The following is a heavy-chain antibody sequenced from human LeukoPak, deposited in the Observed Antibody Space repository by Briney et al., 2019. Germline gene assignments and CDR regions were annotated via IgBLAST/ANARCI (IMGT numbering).Heavy chain of an antibody. CDR1: GITFSSSS. Sequence: GGSLRLSCLASGITFSSSSMNWVRQAPGKGLEWVSYISSSGSTIYYADSVKGRFTISRDNAKNSLYLQMNSLRAEDTAVYYCASGGDCSSTSCPRGWGQGTLVTVSS. CDR2: ISSSGSTI. V-gene: IGHV3-48*03. CDR3: ASGGDCSSTSCPRG. D-gene: IGHD2-2*01. J-gene: IGHJ4*02.